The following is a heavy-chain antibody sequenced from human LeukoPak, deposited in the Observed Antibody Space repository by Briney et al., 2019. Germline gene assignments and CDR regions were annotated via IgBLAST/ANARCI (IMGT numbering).Heavy chain of an antibody. CDR1: GFTFSNYG. CDR3: ARDLEDSSPFGAFDV. J-gene: IGHJ3*01. V-gene: IGHV3-33*01. CDR2: IWFDGIRK. D-gene: IGHD3-22*01. Sequence: GGSLRLSCAASGFTFSNYGMHWVRQVPGKGLEWVAAIWFDGIRKYHADSVKGRLTISRDNSKNTLYLQMNSLRAEDTAVYYCARDLEDSSPFGAFDVGPRDTGHRLF.